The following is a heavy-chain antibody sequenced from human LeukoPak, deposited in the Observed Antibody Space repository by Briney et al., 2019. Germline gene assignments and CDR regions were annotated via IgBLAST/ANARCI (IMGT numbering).Heavy chain of an antibody. V-gene: IGHV4-34*01. J-gene: IGHJ4*02. CDR1: GGSFSGYY. Sequence: SETLSLTCAVYGGSFSGYYWSWTRRPPGKGLEWIGEINHSGSTNYNPSLKSRVTISVDTSKNQFSLKLSSVTAADTAVYYCARGGDSSGWYEDFDYWGQGTLVTVSS. D-gene: IGHD6-19*01. CDR2: INHSGST. CDR3: ARGGDSSGWYEDFDY.